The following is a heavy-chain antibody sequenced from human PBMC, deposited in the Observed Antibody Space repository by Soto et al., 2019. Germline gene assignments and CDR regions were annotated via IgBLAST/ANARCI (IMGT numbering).Heavy chain of an antibody. J-gene: IGHJ3*02. CDR3: ARAGDGRGPDAFYI. D-gene: IGHD3-10*01. CDR2: IIPIFGTA. Sequence: SVKVSCKASGGTFSSYAISWVRQAPGQGLEWMGGIIPIFGTANYAQKFQGRVTITADESTSTAYMELSSLRSEDTAVYYCARAGDGRGPDAFYIWGQGTMVTVSS. CDR1: GGTFSSYA. V-gene: IGHV1-69*13.